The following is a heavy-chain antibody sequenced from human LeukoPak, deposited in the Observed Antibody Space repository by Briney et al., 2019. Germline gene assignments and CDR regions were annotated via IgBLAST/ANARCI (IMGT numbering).Heavy chain of an antibody. CDR1: GFIFSRYA. CDR2: IWYDGSKK. D-gene: IGHD2-21*02. V-gene: IGHV3-33*01. CDR3: ARDGCGGDCYLADY. Sequence: PGGSLRPSCAASGFIFSRYAMHWVRQAPGKGLEWVAVIWYDGSKKYYVDSVKGRFTISRDNSKNTLYLQMNSLRAEDAAVYYCARDGCGGDCYLADYWGQGTLVTVSS. J-gene: IGHJ4*02.